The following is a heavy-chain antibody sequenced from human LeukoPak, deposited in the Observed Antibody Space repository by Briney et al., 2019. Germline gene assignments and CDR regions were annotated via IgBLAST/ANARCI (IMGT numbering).Heavy chain of an antibody. Sequence: GGSLRLSCAVSGFTLSNYSMNWVRQAPGKGLEWISYISGSGFTIHYADSVKGRFTISRDNAKNSLYLQMNSLRAEDTAVYYCAKDRIAAAGTGFDYWGQGTLVTVSS. CDR3: AKDRIAAAGTGFDY. J-gene: IGHJ4*02. CDR2: ISGSGFTI. CDR1: GFTLSNYS. D-gene: IGHD6-13*01. V-gene: IGHV3-48*01.